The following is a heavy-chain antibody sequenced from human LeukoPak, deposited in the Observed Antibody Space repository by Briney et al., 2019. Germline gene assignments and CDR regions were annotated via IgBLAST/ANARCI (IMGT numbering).Heavy chain of an antibody. Sequence: PGGSLRLSCAASGFTFSSYAMSWVRQAPGKGLERDSAISGSGGSTYYADSVKGRFTISRDNSKNTLYLQMNSLRGEDTAVYYCAKVKANRVAFDIWSQGTMVTVSS. J-gene: IGHJ3*02. CDR2: ISGSGGST. CDR3: AKVKANRVAFDI. D-gene: IGHD1-26*01. CDR1: GFTFSSYA. V-gene: IGHV3-23*01.